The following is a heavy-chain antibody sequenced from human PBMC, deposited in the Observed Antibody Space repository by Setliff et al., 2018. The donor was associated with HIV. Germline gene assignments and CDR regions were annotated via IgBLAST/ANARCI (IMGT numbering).Heavy chain of an antibody. Sequence: PSETLSLTCTVYGASFTTHYWSWIRQPPGKGLEWIGYIYYSGSTNYNPSLKSRVTISVDTSKNQFSLKLSSVTAADTAVYYCARGGAGAGIVSYYYYYMDVWGKGTTVTVSS. J-gene: IGHJ6*03. V-gene: IGHV4-59*08. CDR1: GASFTTHY. D-gene: IGHD6-13*01. CDR2: IYYSGST. CDR3: ARGGAGAGIVSYYYYYMDV.